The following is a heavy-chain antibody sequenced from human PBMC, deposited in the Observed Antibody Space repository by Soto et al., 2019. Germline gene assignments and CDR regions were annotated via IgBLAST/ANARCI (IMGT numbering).Heavy chain of an antibody. D-gene: IGHD1-7*01. CDR1: GGSISSYY. CDR3: ARGGYITGTALWDY. V-gene: IGHV4-59*01. CDR2: IYYSGST. Sequence: QVQLQESGPGLVKPSETLSLTCTVSGGSISSYYWSWIRQPPGKGLEWIGYIYYSGSTNYNPSLRSRVTISVDTSKNQFSLKLSSVTAADTAVYHCARGGYITGTALWDYWGQGTLVTVSS. J-gene: IGHJ4*02.